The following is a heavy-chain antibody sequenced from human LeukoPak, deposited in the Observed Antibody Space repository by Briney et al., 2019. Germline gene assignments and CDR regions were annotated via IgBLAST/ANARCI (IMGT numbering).Heavy chain of an antibody. CDR3: ATDAYSSSSWFDY. CDR2: ISYDGSNK. V-gene: IGHV3-30*03. Sequence: PGRSLRLSCAASGFTFSSYGMHWVRQAPGKGLEWVSVISYDGSNKYYADSVKGRFTISRDKSKNTLYLQMNSLRAEDTALYYCATDAYSSSSWFDYWGQGTLVTVSS. CDR1: GFTFSSYG. J-gene: IGHJ4*02. D-gene: IGHD6-6*01.